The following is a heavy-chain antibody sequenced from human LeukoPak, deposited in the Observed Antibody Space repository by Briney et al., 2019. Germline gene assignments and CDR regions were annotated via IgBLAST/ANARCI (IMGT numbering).Heavy chain of an antibody. Sequence: GGSLRLSCAASGFTFNNYAMNWVRQAPGKGLEWVSYISTSGSTIHYADSVKGRFTISRDNAKNSLYLQMNSLRVEDTGVYYCARDLRLGGLGYWGRGTLVTVSS. CDR3: ARDLRLGGLGY. J-gene: IGHJ4*02. V-gene: IGHV3-48*04. CDR2: ISTSGSTI. D-gene: IGHD7-27*01. CDR1: GFTFNNYA.